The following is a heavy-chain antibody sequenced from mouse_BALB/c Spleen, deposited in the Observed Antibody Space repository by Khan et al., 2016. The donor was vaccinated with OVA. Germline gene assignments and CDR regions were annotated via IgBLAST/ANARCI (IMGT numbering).Heavy chain of an antibody. J-gene: IGHJ4*01. CDR1: GFSLTNYG. CDR2: IWSDGST. V-gene: IGHV2-6-1*01. CDR3: AGQTYDHYNIMAY. Sequence: VQLVESGPGLVAPSQSLSITCTISGFSLTNYGVHWVRQSPGKGLEWLVVIWSDGSTTYNSAFISRLTISKDNSKSQAFLKMNSLQTDDTAVYFCAGQTYDHYNIMAYWGQGTLVTVSS. D-gene: IGHD1-1*01.